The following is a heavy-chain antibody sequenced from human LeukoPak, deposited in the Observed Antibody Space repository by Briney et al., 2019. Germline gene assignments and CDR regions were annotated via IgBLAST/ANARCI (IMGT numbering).Heavy chain of an antibody. D-gene: IGHD5-24*01. V-gene: IGHV1-69*13. CDR1: GGTFSSYA. Sequence: SVKVSCKASGGTFSSYAISWVRQAPGQGLEWMGGIIPIFGTANYAQKFQGRVTITADESTSTAYMELSSLRSEDTAVYYCASTRRRDVELGFDYWGQGTLVTVSS. J-gene: IGHJ4*02. CDR3: ASTRRRDVELGFDY. CDR2: IIPIFGTA.